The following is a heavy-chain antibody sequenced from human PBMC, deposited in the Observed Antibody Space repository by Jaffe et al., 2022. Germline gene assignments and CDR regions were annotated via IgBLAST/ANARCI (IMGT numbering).Heavy chain of an antibody. CDR3: GRADDYIWGSYRYFDY. Sequence: QVQLVQSGAEVKEPGASVKVSCKASGYTFTSYYIHWVRQAPGQGLEWMGIINPSGGTTSYAQKFQGRVTMTRDTSTSTVYMELSSLRSEDTAVYYCGRADDYIWGSYRYFDYWGQGTLVTVSS. V-gene: IGHV1-46*03. D-gene: IGHD3-16*02. CDR1: GYTFTSYY. J-gene: IGHJ4*02. CDR2: INPSGGTT.